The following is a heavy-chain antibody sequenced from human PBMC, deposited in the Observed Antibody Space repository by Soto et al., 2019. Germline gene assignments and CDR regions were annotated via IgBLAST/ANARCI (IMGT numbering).Heavy chain of an antibody. V-gene: IGHV1-2*02. CDR3: ARTGTTEY. CDR2: INPNSGGT. J-gene: IGHJ4*02. D-gene: IGHD1-7*01. CDR1: LYTFTFYY. Sequence: ASVXVSFKSSLYTFTFYYRHWLRQAPGQGLEWMGWINPNSGGTNYAQKFQGRVTMTRDKSISTAYMELSRLRSDDTAVYYCARTGTTEYWGQGTLVTVSS.